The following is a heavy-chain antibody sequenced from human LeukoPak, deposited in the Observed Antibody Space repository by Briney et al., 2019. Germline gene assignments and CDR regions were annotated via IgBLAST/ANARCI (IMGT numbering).Heavy chain of an antibody. Sequence: GGSLRLSCAASGFTVSSNYMSWVRQAPGKGLEWVSVIYSCGSTYYADSVKGRFTISRDDSKNTLYLQMNSLKTEDTAVYYCTTDGVGIEGATFDYWGQGTLVTVSS. CDR2: IYSCGST. CDR3: TTDGVGIEGATFDY. J-gene: IGHJ4*02. CDR1: GFTVSSNY. V-gene: IGHV3-66*01. D-gene: IGHD1-26*01.